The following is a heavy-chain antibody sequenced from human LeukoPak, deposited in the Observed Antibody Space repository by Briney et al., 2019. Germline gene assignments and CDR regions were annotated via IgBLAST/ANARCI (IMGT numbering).Heavy chain of an antibody. Sequence: GGSLTLSCAASGFSFSGSAMHWVRQASGKGLEWVGRIRSKANSYATAYAASVIGRFTISRDDSKNTAYLQMNSLKTEDTAVYCCTRQVVADNGFDYWGQGTLVTVSS. V-gene: IGHV3-73*01. CDR3: TRQVVADNGFDY. D-gene: IGHD2-15*01. J-gene: IGHJ4*02. CDR2: IRSKANSYAT. CDR1: GFSFSGSA.